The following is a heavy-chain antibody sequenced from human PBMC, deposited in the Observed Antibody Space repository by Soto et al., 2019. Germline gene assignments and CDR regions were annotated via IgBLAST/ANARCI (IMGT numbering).Heavy chain of an antibody. D-gene: IGHD4-17*01. CDR3: ARDGDYGESLHSHNWFDP. Sequence: XSVKVSCKASGYTFTSYYMHWVRQAPGQGLEWMGIINPSGGSTSYAQKLQGRVTMTRDTSTSTVYMELSSLRSEDTAVYYCARDGDYGESLHSHNWFDPWGQGTLVTVSS. J-gene: IGHJ5*02. CDR2: INPSGGST. V-gene: IGHV1-46*01. CDR1: GYTFTSYY.